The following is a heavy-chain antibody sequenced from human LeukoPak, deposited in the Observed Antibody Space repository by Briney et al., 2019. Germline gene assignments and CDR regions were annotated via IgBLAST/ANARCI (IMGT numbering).Heavy chain of an antibody. CDR2: ISYDGSNK. J-gene: IGHJ4*02. CDR3: ARDTSSLAYCGGDCYIDY. Sequence: GRSLRLSCAASGFTFSSYAMHWVRQAPGKGLEGVAVISYDGSNKYYADSVKGRFTISRDNSKNTLYLQMNSLRAEDTAVYYCARDTSSLAYCGGDCYIDYWGQGTLVTVSS. D-gene: IGHD2-21*02. V-gene: IGHV3-30*04. CDR1: GFTFSSYA.